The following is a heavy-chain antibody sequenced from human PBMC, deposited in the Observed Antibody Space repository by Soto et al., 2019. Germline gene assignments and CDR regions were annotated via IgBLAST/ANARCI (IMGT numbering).Heavy chain of an antibody. CDR3: AHIVITYGGVIGDDAFDI. V-gene: IGHV2-5*05. Sequence: QITLKESGPTLVRPTQTLTLTCSFSGFSLITKGVGVGWIRQPPGKALEWLAIIYWDDDKRYGPSLKNRLTITKDTSRNQVVLTMTNMDPVETATYYCAHIVITYGGVIGDDAFDIWGQGAMVTVSS. CDR2: IYWDDDK. D-gene: IGHD3-16*02. CDR1: GFSLITKGVG. J-gene: IGHJ3*02.